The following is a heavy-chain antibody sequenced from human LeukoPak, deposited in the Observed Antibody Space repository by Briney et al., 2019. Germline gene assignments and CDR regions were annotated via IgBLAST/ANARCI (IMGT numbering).Heavy chain of an antibody. Sequence: GGSLRLSCAASGFTFSSYWMGWVRQAPGKRLEWVANMNIDGSEKYYADSVKGRFTISRDSAKNSLYLQMNSLRAEDTAVYYCARFRTWGDKAFDYWGQGTLVTVSS. J-gene: IGHJ4*02. CDR1: GFTFSSYW. CDR2: MNIDGSEK. CDR3: ARFRTWGDKAFDY. V-gene: IGHV3-7*01. D-gene: IGHD2-21*02.